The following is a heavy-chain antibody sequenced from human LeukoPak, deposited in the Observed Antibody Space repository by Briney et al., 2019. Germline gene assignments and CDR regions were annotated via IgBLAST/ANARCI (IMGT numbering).Heavy chain of an antibody. J-gene: IGHJ3*02. V-gene: IGHV4-61*02. Sequence: TLSLTCTVSGHSISSSSYYWSWIRQPAGKGLEWIGRISTSGSTNYNPSLKSRVTMSVDTSNNQFSLKLSSVTAADTAVYYCARVSHYYDSSGYYYVRAFDIWGQGTMVTVSS. CDR3: ARVSHYYDSSGYYYVRAFDI. CDR1: GHSISSSSYY. D-gene: IGHD3-22*01. CDR2: ISTSGST.